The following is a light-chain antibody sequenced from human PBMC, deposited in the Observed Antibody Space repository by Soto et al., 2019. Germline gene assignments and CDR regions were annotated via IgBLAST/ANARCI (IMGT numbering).Light chain of an antibody. J-gene: IGLJ3*02. CDR1: DSDVGNYDY. V-gene: IGLV2-8*01. CDR2: DVF. CDR3: LSYAGSNYWV. Sequence: QSVLIQPPSASGSPGQSVTISCTGSDSDVGNYDYVSWFQHHPGKAPKLVIYDVFKRPSGVPGRFSGSKSVNTASLTISGLLAEDEADYHCLSYAGSNYWVFGGGTKVTVL.